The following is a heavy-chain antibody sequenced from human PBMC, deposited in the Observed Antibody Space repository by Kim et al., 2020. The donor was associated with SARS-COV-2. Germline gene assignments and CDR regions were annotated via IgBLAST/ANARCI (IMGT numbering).Heavy chain of an antibody. V-gene: IGHV3-21*01. CDR2: ISSSSSYI. D-gene: IGHD6-19*01. CDR3: AREGGGSSGWSWFDP. Sequence: GGSLRLSCAASGFTFSSYSMNWVRQAPGKGLEWVSSISSSSSYIYYADSVKGRFTISRDNAKNSLYLQMNSLRDEDTAVYYCAREGGGSSGWSWFDPWGQGTLVTVYS. J-gene: IGHJ5*02. CDR1: GFTFSSYS.